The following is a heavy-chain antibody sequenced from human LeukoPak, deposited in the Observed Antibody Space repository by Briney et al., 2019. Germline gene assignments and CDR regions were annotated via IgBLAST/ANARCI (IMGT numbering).Heavy chain of an antibody. CDR2: IIPILGIA. J-gene: IGHJ4*02. V-gene: IGHV1-69*04. CDR3: AILYSSSWYDY. Sequence: GASVKVSCKASGGTFSSYAISWVRQAPGQGLEWMGRIIPILGIANYAQKLQGRVTMTTDTSTSTAYMELRSLRSDDTAVYYCAILYSSSWYDYWGQGTLVTVSS. CDR1: GGTFSSYA. D-gene: IGHD6-13*01.